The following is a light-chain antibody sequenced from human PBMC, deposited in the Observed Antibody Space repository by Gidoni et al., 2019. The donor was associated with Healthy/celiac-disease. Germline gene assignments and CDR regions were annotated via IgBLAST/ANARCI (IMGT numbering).Light chain of an antibody. CDR3: RQSYSTPLT. J-gene: IGKJ4*01. CDR2: AAS. CDR1: QSISSY. Sequence: DIQMTPSPSSLSASVGDSVTITCRASQSISSYLNWYQQKPGKAPKRLIYAASILQSGVPSSFSHSGSGTDFTLTISSLQPEDFATYYCRQSYSTPLTFGGXTKVEIK. V-gene: IGKV1-39*01.